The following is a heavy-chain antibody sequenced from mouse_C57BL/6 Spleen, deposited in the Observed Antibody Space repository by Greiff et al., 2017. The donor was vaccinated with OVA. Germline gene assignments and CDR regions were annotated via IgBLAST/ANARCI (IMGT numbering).Heavy chain of an antibody. CDR1: GYSITSGYY. CDR2: ISYDGSN. J-gene: IGHJ1*03. CDR3: ARDWYYGSSYGWYFDV. V-gene: IGHV3-6*01. Sequence: LQESGPGLVKPSQSLSLTCSVTGYSITSGYYWNWIRQFPGNKLEWMGYISYDGSNNYNPSLKNRISITRDTSKNQFFLKLNSVTTEDTATYYCARDWYYGSSYGWYFDVWGTGTTVTVSS. D-gene: IGHD1-1*01.